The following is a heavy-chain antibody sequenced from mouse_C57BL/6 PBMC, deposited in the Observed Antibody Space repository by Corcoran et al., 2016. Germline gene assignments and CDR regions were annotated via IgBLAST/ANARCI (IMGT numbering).Heavy chain of an antibody. CDR3: ARGNLEGFAY. CDR1: GYTFTDYY. V-gene: IGHV1-26*01. CDR2: INPNNGGT. Sequence: EVQLQQSGPELVKPGASVKISCKASGYTFTDYYMNWVKQSHGKSLEWIGDINPNNGGTSYNQKFKGKATLTVDKSSSTAYMELRSLTSEDSAVYYCARGNLEGFAYWGQGTLVTVSA. J-gene: IGHJ3*01.